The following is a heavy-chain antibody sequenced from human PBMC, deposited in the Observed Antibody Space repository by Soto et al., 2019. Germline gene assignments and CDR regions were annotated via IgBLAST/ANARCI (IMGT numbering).Heavy chain of an antibody. J-gene: IGHJ6*02. D-gene: IGHD3-10*01. CDR2: LKPDNGGT. CDR1: GYTFTGHY. CDR3: ARDLCPLGSGISCPTFDMDV. Sequence: QVQLVQSGAEVKPPGASVKVSCKASGYTFTGHYMHWVRQVSGRRLEFLGWLKPDNGGTYYAPKFHGRVTFPRDTSNTIAYMAMSGLHSDDTAVYFCARDLCPLGSGISCPTFDMDVWGQGTTVAVTS. V-gene: IGHV1-2*02.